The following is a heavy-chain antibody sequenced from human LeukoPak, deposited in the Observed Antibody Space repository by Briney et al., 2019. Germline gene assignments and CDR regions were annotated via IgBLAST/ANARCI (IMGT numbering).Heavy chain of an antibody. Sequence: LKPSETLSLTCAVYGGSFSGYYWSWIRQPPGKGLEWIGEINHSGSTNYNPSLKSRVTISVDTSKNQFSLKLSSVTAADTAVYYCARQPRDWGQGTLVTVSS. CDR1: GGSFSGYY. CDR3: ARQPRD. J-gene: IGHJ4*02. V-gene: IGHV4-34*01. D-gene: IGHD3-10*01. CDR2: INHSGST.